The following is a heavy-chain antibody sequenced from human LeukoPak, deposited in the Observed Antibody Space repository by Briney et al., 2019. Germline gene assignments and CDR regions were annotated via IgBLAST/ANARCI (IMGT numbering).Heavy chain of an antibody. CDR2: ISGSGGST. Sequence: PGGSLRLSCAASGFTFSSYAMSWVRQAPGRGLEWVSAISGSGGSTYYADSVKGRFTISRDNSKNTLYLQMNSLRAEDTAVYYCAKDINSSGWGGGPDDGGEGTLVTVSS. J-gene: IGHJ4*02. CDR1: GFTFSSYA. D-gene: IGHD6-19*01. CDR3: AKDINSSGWGGGPDD. V-gene: IGHV3-23*01.